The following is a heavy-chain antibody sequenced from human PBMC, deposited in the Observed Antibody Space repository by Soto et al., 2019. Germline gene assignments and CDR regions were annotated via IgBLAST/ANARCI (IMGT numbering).Heavy chain of an antibody. V-gene: IGHV1-24*01. CDR1: GYTLTELS. J-gene: IGHJ6*03. Sequence: ASVKVSCKVSGYTLTELSMHLVRQAPGKGLEWMGGFDPEDGETIYAQKFQGRVTMTEDTSTDTAYMELSSLRSEDTAVYYCATNADFGVVPNSYYYYYYMDVWGKGTTVTVSS. CDR3: ATNADFGVVPNSYYYYYYMDV. CDR2: FDPEDGET. D-gene: IGHD3-3*01.